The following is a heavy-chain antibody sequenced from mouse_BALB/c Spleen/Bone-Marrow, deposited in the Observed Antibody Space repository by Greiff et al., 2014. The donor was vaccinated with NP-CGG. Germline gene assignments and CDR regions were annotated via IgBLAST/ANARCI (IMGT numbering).Heavy chain of an antibody. V-gene: IGHV5-4*02. Sequence: EVKLMESXGRLVKPGGSLKLSCAASGFSFSDHYMYWVCQTPEKRLEWVATISDGGGHTYYSDSVKGRFTISRDNAKNNLYLQMSSLKSEDTAMYHCARDGDYRYAWFSYWGQGTPVTVSA. D-gene: IGHD2-14*01. CDR2: ISDGGGHT. CDR3: ARDGDYRYAWFSY. J-gene: IGHJ3*01. CDR1: GFSFSDHY.